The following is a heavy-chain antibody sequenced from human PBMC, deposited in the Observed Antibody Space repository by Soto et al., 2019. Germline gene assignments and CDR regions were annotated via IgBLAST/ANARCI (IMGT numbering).Heavy chain of an antibody. CDR1: GGAISGYY. CDR2: IYSSGIT. CDR3: ARGQRFSDWFDP. J-gene: IGHJ5*02. Sequence: SETLSLTCTVTGGAISGYYWTWIRQSDGEVLEWIGRIYSSGITNYNPSLKSRVTISLDTSMNYFSLRLSSVTAADTAVYYCARGQRFSDWFDPWGQGTLVTVSS. V-gene: IGHV4-4*07. D-gene: IGHD3-3*01.